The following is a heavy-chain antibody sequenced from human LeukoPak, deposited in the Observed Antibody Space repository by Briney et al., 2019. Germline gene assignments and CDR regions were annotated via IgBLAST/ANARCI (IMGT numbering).Heavy chain of an antibody. J-gene: IGHJ4*02. V-gene: IGHV3-72*01. CDR2: TRNKANSYTT. Sequence: GGSLRLSCAASGFTFSDHYMDWVCQAPGKGLEWVGRTRNKANSYTTEYAASVKGRFTISRDDSKNSLYLQMNSLKTEDTAVYYCSRGPPGISHPLDYWGQGTLVTVSS. CDR3: SRGPPGISHPLDY. D-gene: IGHD1-26*01. CDR1: GFTFSDHY.